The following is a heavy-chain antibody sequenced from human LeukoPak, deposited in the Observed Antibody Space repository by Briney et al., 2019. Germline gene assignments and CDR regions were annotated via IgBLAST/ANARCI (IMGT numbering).Heavy chain of an antibody. V-gene: IGHV3-21*04. J-gene: IGHJ4*02. CDR2: ISSSSSYI. CDR3: AKSFFSGWYGHYFDY. CDR1: GFTFSSYS. D-gene: IGHD6-19*01. Sequence: GGSLRLSCAASGFTFSSYSMNWVRQAPGKGLEWVSSISSSSSYIYYADSVKGRFTISRDNAKNSLYLQMNSLRAEDTAVYYCAKSFFSGWYGHYFDYWGQGTLVTVSS.